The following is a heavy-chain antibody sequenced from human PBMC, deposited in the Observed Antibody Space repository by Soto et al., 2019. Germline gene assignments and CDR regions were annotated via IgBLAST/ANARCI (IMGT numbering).Heavy chain of an antibody. Sequence: SVKVSCKASGGTFSSYAISWVRQAPGQGLEWMGGIIPIFGTANYAQKFQGRVTITADKSTSTAYMELSSLRSEDTAVYYCARGGRIAVAAEYYFDYWGQGTLVTVSS. CDR1: GGTFSSYA. D-gene: IGHD6-19*01. CDR3: ARGGRIAVAAEYYFDY. V-gene: IGHV1-69*06. CDR2: IIPIFGTA. J-gene: IGHJ4*02.